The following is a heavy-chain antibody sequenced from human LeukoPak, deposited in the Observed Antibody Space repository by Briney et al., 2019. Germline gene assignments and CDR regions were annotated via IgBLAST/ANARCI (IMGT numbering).Heavy chain of an antibody. V-gene: IGHV1-46*01. J-gene: IGHJ6*02. CDR3: ARDRPINYYYYGMDV. CDR1: GYTFTSYY. Sequence: GASVKVSCKASGYTFTSYYMHWVRQAPGQGLEWMGIINPSGGSTSYAQKFQGRVTMTRDTSTSTVYMELSSLRSEDTAVYYCARDRPINYYYYGMDVWGQGTTVTVSS. CDR2: INPSGGST.